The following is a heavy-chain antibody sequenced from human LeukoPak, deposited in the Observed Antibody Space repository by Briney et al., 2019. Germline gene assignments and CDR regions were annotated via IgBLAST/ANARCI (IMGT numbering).Heavy chain of an antibody. CDR1: GFTVSSNY. CDR3: ARERDSSSRDAFDI. J-gene: IGHJ3*02. V-gene: IGHV3-53*01. Sequence: GGSLRLSCAASGFTVSSNYMSWVRQAPRKGLEWVSVIYSGGSTYYADSVKGRFTISRDSSKNTLYLQMNSLRAEDTAVYYCARERDSSSRDAFDIWGQGTMVTVSS. D-gene: IGHD6-13*01. CDR2: IYSGGST.